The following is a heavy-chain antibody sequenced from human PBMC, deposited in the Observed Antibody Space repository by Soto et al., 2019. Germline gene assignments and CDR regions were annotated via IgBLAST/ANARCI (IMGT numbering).Heavy chain of an antibody. V-gene: IGHV4-4*07. Sequence: SETLSLTCTVTGGTISGYYWTWIRQSAGGGLEWIGGIYSSGSTNYNPSLKSRVTISLDTSMNHFPLRLSSVTAAVPAVYYCARGLRFSDWFVPWGHGTLVTVSS. J-gene: IGHJ5*02. CDR1: GGTISGYY. CDR2: IYSSGST. D-gene: IGHD5-12*01. CDR3: ARGLRFSDWFVP.